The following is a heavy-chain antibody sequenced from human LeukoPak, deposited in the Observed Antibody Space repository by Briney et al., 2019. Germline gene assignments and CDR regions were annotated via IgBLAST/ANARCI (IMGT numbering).Heavy chain of an antibody. CDR1: GVAFSNYA. CDR2: ISKTGDGT. V-gene: IGHV3-23*01. CDR3: AKDIAQGYTFGSIEQDY. J-gene: IGHJ4*02. D-gene: IGHD5-18*01. Sequence: GGSLRLSCAASGVAFSNYAMSWVRQAPGMGLEWVAAISKTGDGTYYAGSMKGRFTISRDNAKNMLYLQIHSLRAEDTAIYYCAKDIAQGYTFGSIEQDYWGQGTLVTVSS.